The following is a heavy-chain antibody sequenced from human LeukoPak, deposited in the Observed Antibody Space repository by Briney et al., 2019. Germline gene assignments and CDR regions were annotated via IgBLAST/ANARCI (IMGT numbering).Heavy chain of an antibody. J-gene: IGHJ4*02. Sequence: GGSLRLSCAASGFTFSSYAMHWVRQAPGKGLEWVAVISYDGSNKYYADSVKGRFTISRDNSKNTLYLQMNSLRAEDTAVYYCAREGGGSYWGFDYWGQGTLVTVSS. CDR3: AREGGGSYWGFDY. CDR2: ISYDGSNK. CDR1: GFTFSSYA. D-gene: IGHD1-26*01. V-gene: IGHV3-30*14.